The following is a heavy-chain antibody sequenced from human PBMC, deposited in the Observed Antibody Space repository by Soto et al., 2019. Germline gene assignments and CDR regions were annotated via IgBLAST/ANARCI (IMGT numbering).Heavy chain of an antibody. J-gene: IGHJ4*02. V-gene: IGHV2-5*02. CDR3: THQSSSASGRFCGY. Sequence: QIPLKESGPTLVKPTQTLTLTCIFSGFSLNTNGVSEGWIRQPPGKPLEWLALIYWDNDKRYSPALKSRLTNTKDTSKTQVVLTMTNMDPVDTATDYGTHQSSSASGRFCGYWGQGTLVTVSS. CDR2: IYWDNDK. D-gene: IGHD3-10*01. CDR1: GFSLNTNGVS.